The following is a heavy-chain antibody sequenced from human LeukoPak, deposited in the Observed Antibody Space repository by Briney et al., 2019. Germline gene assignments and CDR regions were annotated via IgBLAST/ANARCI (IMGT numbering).Heavy chain of an antibody. J-gene: IGHJ5*02. D-gene: IGHD1-7*01. CDR2: INHSGST. V-gene: IGHV4-34*01. Sequence: PSETMSLTCAVYGGSFSGYYWSWIRQPPGKGLEWIGEINHSGSTNYNPSLKSRVTISVDTSKNQFSLKLSSVTAADTAVYYCARTGWNYVFDPWGQGTLVTVSS. CDR3: ARTGWNYVFDP. CDR1: GGSFSGYY.